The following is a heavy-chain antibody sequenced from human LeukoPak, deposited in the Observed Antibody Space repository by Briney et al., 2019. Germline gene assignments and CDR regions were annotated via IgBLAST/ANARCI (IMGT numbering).Heavy chain of an antibody. CDR3: ARGFRYCSSTSCYVSGWFDP. CDR1: GGSFSGYY. Sequence: PSETLSLTCAVYGGSFSGYYWSWIRQPPGKGLEWIGEINHSGSTNYNPSLKSRVTISVDTSKNQFSLKLSSVTAADTAVYYCARGFRYCSSTSCYVSGWFDPWGQGTLVTVSS. J-gene: IGHJ5*02. CDR2: INHSGST. D-gene: IGHD2-2*01. V-gene: IGHV4-34*01.